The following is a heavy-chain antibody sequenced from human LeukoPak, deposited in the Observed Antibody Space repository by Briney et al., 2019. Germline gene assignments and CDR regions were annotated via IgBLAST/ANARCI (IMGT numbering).Heavy chain of an antibody. CDR1: GGSISSYY. Sequence: SETLPLTCTVSGGSISSYYWSWIRQPPGKGLEWIGYIYYSGSTNYNPSLKSRVTISVDTSKNQFSLKLTYVTAADTAMYYCASGGSLSAFDIWGQGTVVTVSS. J-gene: IGHJ3*02. D-gene: IGHD2/OR15-2a*01. CDR3: ASGGSLSAFDI. V-gene: IGHV4-59*08. CDR2: IYYSGST.